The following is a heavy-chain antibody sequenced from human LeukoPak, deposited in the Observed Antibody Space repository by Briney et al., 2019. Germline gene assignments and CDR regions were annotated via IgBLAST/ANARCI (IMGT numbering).Heavy chain of an antibody. D-gene: IGHD3-10*01. J-gene: IGHJ4*02. CDR2: FDPEDGET. CDR3: ATDSPIDYYGSGSSRY. CDR1: GYTFTGYY. V-gene: IGHV1-24*01. Sequence: ASVKVSCKASGYTFTGYYMHWVRQAPGKGLEWMGGFDPEDGETIYAQKFQGRVTMTEDTSTDTAYMELSSLRSEDTAVCYCATDSPIDYYGSGSSRYWGQGTLVTVSS.